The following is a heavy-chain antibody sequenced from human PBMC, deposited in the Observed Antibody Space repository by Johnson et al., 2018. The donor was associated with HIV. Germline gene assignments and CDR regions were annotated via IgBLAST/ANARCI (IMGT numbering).Heavy chain of an antibody. CDR2: ISGSGGST. CDR1: GFTFSSYA. J-gene: IGHJ3*02. Sequence: VQLVESGGGVVQPGGSLRLSCAASGFTFSSYAMSWVRQAPGKGLEWVSAISGSGGSTYYADSVKGRFTISRDNSKNTLYLQMNSLRAEDTAVYYCAKVGERYYDSSGYDAFDIWGQGTMVTVSS. D-gene: IGHD3-22*01. V-gene: IGHV3-23*04. CDR3: AKVGERYYDSSGYDAFDI.